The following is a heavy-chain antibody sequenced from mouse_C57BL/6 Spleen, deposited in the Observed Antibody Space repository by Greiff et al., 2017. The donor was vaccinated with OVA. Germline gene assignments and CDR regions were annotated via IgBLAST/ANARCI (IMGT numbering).Heavy chain of an antibody. J-gene: IGHJ2*01. V-gene: IGHV5-16*01. D-gene: IGHD2-12*01. CDR1: GFTFSDYY. CDR3: AREAFYDFDY. Sequence: EVMLVESEGGLVQPGSSMKLSCTASGFTFSDYYMAWVRQVPEKGLEWVANINYDGSSTYYLDSLKSRFTISRDNAKNILYLQMSSLKSEDTATYYCAREAFYDFDYWGQGTTLTVSS. CDR2: INYDGSST.